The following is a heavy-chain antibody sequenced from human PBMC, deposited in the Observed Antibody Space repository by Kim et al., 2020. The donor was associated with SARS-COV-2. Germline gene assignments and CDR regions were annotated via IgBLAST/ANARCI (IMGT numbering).Heavy chain of an antibody. D-gene: IGHD3-10*01. V-gene: IGHV3-21*01. CDR3: AREGLQGLWAFDI. Sequence: GGSLRLSCAASGFTFSSYSMNWVRQAPGKGLEWVSSISSSSSYIYYADSVKGRFTISRDNAKNSLYLQMNSLRAEDTAVYYCAREGLQGLWAFDIWGQGTMVTVSS. CDR2: ISSSSSYI. J-gene: IGHJ3*02. CDR1: GFTFSSYS.